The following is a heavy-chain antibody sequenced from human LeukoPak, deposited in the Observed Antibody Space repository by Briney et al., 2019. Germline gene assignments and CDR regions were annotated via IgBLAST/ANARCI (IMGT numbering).Heavy chain of an antibody. CDR1: GFTFSRYG. J-gene: IGHJ5*02. V-gene: IGHV3-64D*06. CDR3: VKGYYGSGIWRFDP. Sequence: GGSLRVSCLASGFTFSRYGMQWVRQAPATGREYVSAIRSNGGSTYYADSVKGRFTIPRDNSKSTRYLQMSSLRAEDTAVYYCVKGYYGSGIWRFDPWGQGTLVTVSS. D-gene: IGHD3-10*01. CDR2: IRSNGGST.